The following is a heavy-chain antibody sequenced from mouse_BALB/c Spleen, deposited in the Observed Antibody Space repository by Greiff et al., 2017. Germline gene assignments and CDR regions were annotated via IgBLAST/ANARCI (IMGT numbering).Heavy chain of an antibody. D-gene: IGHD2-14*01. CDR2: IRSKSNNYAT. CDR1: GFTFNTNA. Sequence: EVQLVETGGGLVQPKGSLKLSCAASGFTFNTNAMNWVRQAPGKGLEWVARIRSKSNNYATYYADSVKDRFTISRDDSQSMLYLQMNNLKTEDTAMYYCVNYRYDGAMDYWGQGTSVTVSS. J-gene: IGHJ4*01. CDR3: VNYRYDGAMDY. V-gene: IGHV10S3*01.